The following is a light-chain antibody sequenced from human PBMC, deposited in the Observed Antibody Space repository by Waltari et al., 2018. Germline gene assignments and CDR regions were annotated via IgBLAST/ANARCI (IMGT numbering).Light chain of an antibody. CDR2: EGD. CDR1: SSSIGDSNV. Sequence: QSALTQPASVSGSPGQSITISCTGASSSIGDSNVVSWYQQHPGKAPKLMIYEGDKRPSGVSKRFSGSKAGNMASLTNSGLQAEDEADYYCCSYATSSPWVFGGGTKVTVL. CDR3: CSYATSSPWV. J-gene: IGLJ3*02. V-gene: IGLV2-23*01.